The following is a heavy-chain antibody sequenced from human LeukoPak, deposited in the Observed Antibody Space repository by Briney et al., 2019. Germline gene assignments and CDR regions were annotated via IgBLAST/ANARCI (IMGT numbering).Heavy chain of an antibody. V-gene: IGHV1-46*01. CDR1: GYTFTSYY. D-gene: IGHD5/OR15-5a*01. Sequence: ASVKVSCKASGYTFTSYYMHWVRQAPGQGLEWMGIINPSGGSTSYAQKFQGRVTMTRDTSTSTVYMELSNLGSEDTAMYYCARATLYDYFFNYWGQGTLVTVSS. J-gene: IGHJ4*02. CDR2: INPSGGST. CDR3: ARATLYDYFFNY.